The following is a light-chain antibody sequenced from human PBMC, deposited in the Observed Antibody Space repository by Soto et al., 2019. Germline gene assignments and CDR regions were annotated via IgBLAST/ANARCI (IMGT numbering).Light chain of an antibody. CDR3: QQSYSTPPGT. CDR2: TAS. J-gene: IGKJ1*01. V-gene: IGKV1-39*01. Sequence: DIQMTQSPSSLSASVGDRVTLTCRASQSISNYLNCYQQKPGKAPKLLIYTASSLQSGVPSRFSGSGSGTDFTLSISSLQPEDFATYYCQQSYSTPPGTFGQGTKVDTK. CDR1: QSISNY.